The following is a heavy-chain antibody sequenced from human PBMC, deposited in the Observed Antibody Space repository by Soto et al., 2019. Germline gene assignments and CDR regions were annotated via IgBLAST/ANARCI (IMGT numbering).Heavy chain of an antibody. V-gene: IGHV1-3*01. CDR2: INAGNGNT. CDR1: GYTFTSYA. D-gene: IGHD6-13*01. CDR3: ARDQQQLVGGVDY. J-gene: IGHJ4*02. Sequence: QVQLVQSGAEVKKPGASVKVSCKASGYTFTSYAMHWVRQAPGQRLEWMGWINAGNGNTKYSQKFQGRVTITRDTSASTSYMELRSLRSEDTAVYYCARDQQQLVGGVDYWGQGALVTVSS.